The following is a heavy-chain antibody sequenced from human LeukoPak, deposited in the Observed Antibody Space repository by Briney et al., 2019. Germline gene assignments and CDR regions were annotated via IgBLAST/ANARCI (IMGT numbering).Heavy chain of an antibody. V-gene: IGHV4-61*02. CDR1: GGSISSSSYY. Sequence: SETLSLTCTVSGGSISSSSYYWSWIRQPAGKGLEWIGRIYTSGSTNYNPSLKSRVTMSVDTSKNQFSLKLSSVTAADTAVYYCARIPDYGDYVFDYWGQGTLVTVSS. CDR2: IYTSGST. D-gene: IGHD4-17*01. CDR3: ARIPDYGDYVFDY. J-gene: IGHJ4*02.